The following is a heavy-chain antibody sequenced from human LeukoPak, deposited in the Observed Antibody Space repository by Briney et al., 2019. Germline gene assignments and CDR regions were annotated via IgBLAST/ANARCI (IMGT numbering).Heavy chain of an antibody. CDR2: ISSSSTI. Sequence: GGSLRLSCAASGFTFSSHSVNWVRQAPGKGLEWVSYISSSSTIYYADSVKSRFTISRDNAKNSLYLQMNSLRAEDTAVYYCARGAYYYEDWGQGTLVTVSS. CDR1: GFTFSSHS. CDR3: ARGAYYYED. J-gene: IGHJ4*02. D-gene: IGHD3-22*01. V-gene: IGHV3-48*01.